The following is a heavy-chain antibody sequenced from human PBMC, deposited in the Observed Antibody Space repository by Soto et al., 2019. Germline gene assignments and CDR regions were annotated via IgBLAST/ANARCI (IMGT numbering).Heavy chain of an antibody. CDR2: ISGSGGST. J-gene: IGHJ5*02. Sequence: GESLKISCEVSGFTFSIYAMSWVRQAPGKGLEWVSGISGSGGSTYYADSVKGRFTISRDNSKNTLYLQMNSLRADDTAVYYCAKVMVKNWFDPWGQGTLVTVSS. V-gene: IGHV3-23*01. CDR1: GFTFSIYA. D-gene: IGHD5-18*01. CDR3: AKVMVKNWFDP.